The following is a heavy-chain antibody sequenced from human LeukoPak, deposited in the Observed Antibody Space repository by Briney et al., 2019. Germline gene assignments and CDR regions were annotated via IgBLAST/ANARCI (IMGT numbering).Heavy chain of an antibody. CDR1: GGSISSSSYY. J-gene: IGHJ4*02. CDR2: IYYSGST. CDR3: ARDFGRNDGFDY. D-gene: IGHD1-1*01. Sequence: SETLSLTCTVSGGSISSSSYYWGWIRQPPGKGLEWIGSIYYSGSTYYNPSLKSRVTISVDTSKNQFSLKLSSVTAADTAVYYCARDFGRNDGFDYWGQGTLVTVSS. V-gene: IGHV4-39*07.